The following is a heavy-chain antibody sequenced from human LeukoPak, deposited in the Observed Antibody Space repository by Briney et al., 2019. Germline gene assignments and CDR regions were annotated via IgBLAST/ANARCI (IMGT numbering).Heavy chain of an antibody. Sequence: GGSLRLSCAVSGFTMSSYSMNWVRQAPGKGLEWVSYISESSDTIYYADSVKGRFTISRDNAKNSLYLQMNSLRAEDTAVYYCARGDRDLLDYYYYMDVWGKGTTVTISS. D-gene: IGHD3-3*01. V-gene: IGHV3-48*04. CDR2: ISESSDTI. CDR3: ARGDRDLLDYYYYMDV. CDR1: GFTMSSYS. J-gene: IGHJ6*03.